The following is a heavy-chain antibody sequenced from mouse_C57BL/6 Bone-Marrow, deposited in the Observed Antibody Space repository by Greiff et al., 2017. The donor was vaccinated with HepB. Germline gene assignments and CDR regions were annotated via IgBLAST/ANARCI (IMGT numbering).Heavy chain of an antibody. V-gene: IGHV3-6*01. CDR2: ISYDGSN. D-gene: IGHD1-1*01. CDR3: ARGGTTVVATRWYFDV. Sequence: EVQLQESGPGLVKPSQSLSLTCSVTGYSITSGYYWNWIRQFPGNKLEWMGYISYDGSNNYNPSLKNRISITRDTSKNQFFLKLNSVTTEDTATYYCARGGTTVVATRWYFDVWGTGTTVTVSS. CDR1: GYSITSGYY. J-gene: IGHJ1*03.